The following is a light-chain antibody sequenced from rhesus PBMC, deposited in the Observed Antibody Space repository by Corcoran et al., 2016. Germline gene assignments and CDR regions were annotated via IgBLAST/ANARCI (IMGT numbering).Light chain of an antibody. CDR1: QSLLDSDGYTH. J-gene: IGKJ3*01. CDR2: LVS. CDR3: IQTLQTPFT. V-gene: IGKV2-78*01. Sequence: DIVMTQTPLSLPVTPGEPASISCRSSQSLLDSDGYTHLHWYLQKPGQSPQLLIYLVSNRASGVPYSFSGSGSGTDFTLKFSRVEAEDVGVYYCIQTLQTPFTFGPGTKLDIK.